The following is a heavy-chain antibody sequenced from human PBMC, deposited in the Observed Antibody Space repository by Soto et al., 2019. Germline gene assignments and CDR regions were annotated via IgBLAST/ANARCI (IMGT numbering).Heavy chain of an antibody. CDR2: IYYSGST. J-gene: IGHJ4*02. Sequence: PSETLSLTCTVSGGSISSYYWSGIRQPPGKGLEWIGYIYYSGSTNYNPSLKSRVTISVDTSKNQFSLKLSSVTAADTAVYYCARVSREHPPYFDYWGQGTLVTVSS. CDR1: GGSISSYY. V-gene: IGHV4-59*13. CDR3: ARVSREHPPYFDY.